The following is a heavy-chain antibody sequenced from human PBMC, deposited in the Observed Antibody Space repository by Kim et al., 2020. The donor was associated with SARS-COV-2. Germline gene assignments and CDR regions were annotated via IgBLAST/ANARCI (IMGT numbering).Heavy chain of an antibody. CDR3: ARDSYGMDV. Sequence: SKKSYVGSVKRRFTIYRDNSKNTLYLQMNSMRAEDTAVYYCARDSYGMDVWGQGTTVTVSS. CDR2: SKK. V-gene: IGHV3-30*01. J-gene: IGHJ6*02.